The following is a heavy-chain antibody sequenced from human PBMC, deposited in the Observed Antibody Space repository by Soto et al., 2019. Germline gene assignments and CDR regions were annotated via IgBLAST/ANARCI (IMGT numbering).Heavy chain of an antibody. Sequence: GASVKVSCKASGGTFSSYGINGVRQAPGQGLEWMGGIIPLFGTANYAQKSQGRVTITADDSTSTAYMELSSLRSEDTAVYYCARDGTLYDSTAYYYLYWGQGTLVTVS. CDR2: IIPLFGTA. CDR3: ARDGTLYDSTAYYYLY. D-gene: IGHD3-22*01. V-gene: IGHV1-69*13. J-gene: IGHJ4*02. CDR1: GGTFSSYG.